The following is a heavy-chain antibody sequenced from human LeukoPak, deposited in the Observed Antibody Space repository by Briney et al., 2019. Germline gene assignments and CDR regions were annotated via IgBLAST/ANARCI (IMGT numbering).Heavy chain of an antibody. CDR1: GYSFTSYW. V-gene: IGHV5-51*01. CDR2: IYRGDSDT. D-gene: IGHD3-10*01. CDR3: ARHRPLYYGSGSYADY. J-gene: IGHJ4*02. Sequence: GESLKISCKGSGYSFTSYWIGWVRQMPGKGLEWMGIIYRGDSDTRYSPSFQGQVTVSADKSISTAYLQWSSLKASDTAMYYCARHRPLYYGSGSYADYWGQGTLVTVSS.